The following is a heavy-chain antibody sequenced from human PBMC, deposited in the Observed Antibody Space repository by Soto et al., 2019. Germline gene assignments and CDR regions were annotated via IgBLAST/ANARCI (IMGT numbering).Heavy chain of an antibody. J-gene: IGHJ5*02. CDR3: ARGGVHDILTGYTTHNWFDP. Sequence: SETLSLTCAVYGGSFSGYYWSWIRQPPGKGLEWIGEINHSGSTNYNPSLKSRVTISVDTSKNQFSLKLSSVTAADTAVYYCARGGVHDILTGYTTHNWFDPWGQGTLVTVSS. D-gene: IGHD3-9*01. CDR1: GGSFSGYY. CDR2: INHSGST. V-gene: IGHV4-34*01.